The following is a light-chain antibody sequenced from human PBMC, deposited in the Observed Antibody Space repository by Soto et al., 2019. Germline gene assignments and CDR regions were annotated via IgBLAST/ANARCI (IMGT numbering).Light chain of an antibody. J-gene: IGKJ2*01. CDR2: DAS. CDR3: QQYDHLPS. Sequence: DIQMPQSPSSLSASVGDRVTITCKASQDITNYLNWYQQKPGKAPKLLIYDASNLETGVPSRFSGTGSGTDVTFTISSLQPEDIGTYYCQQYDHLPSFGQGTKLEIK. CDR1: QDITNY. V-gene: IGKV1-33*01.